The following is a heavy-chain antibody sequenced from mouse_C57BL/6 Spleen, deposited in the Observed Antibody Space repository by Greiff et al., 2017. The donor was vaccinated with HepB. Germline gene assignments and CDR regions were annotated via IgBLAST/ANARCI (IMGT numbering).Heavy chain of an antibody. J-gene: IGHJ2*01. CDR3: ARWEDSSGGDY. V-gene: IGHV1-80*01. CDR1: GYAFSSYW. CDR2: IYPGDGDT. D-gene: IGHD3-2*02. Sequence: VQLQQSGAELVKPGASVKISCKASGYAFSSYWMNWVKQRPGQGLEWIGQIYPGDGDTNYNGKFKGKATLTADKSSSTAYMQLSSLTSEDSAVYFCARWEDSSGGDYWGQGTTLTVSS.